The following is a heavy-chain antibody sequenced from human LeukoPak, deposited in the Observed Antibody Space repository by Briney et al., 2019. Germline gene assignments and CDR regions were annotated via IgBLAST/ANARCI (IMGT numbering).Heavy chain of an antibody. J-gene: IGHJ5*02. CDR2: ISGSGGST. D-gene: IGHD3-10*01. CDR3: AKDTRPGPPRGSRWFDP. Sequence: PGGSLRLSCAASGFTFSSYAMSWVRQAPGKGLEWVSAISGSGGSTYYADSVKGRFTISRDNSKNTLYLQMNSLRAEDTAVYYCAKDTRPGPPRGSRWFDPWGQGTLVTVSS. CDR1: GFTFSSYA. V-gene: IGHV3-23*01.